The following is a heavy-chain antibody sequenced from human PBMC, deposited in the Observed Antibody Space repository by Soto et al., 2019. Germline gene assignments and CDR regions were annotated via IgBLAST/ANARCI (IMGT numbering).Heavy chain of an antibody. D-gene: IGHD2-2*01. Sequence: PGGSLRLSCAASGFTFSDYYMSWIRQAPGKGLEWVSYISSSGSTIYYADSVKGRFTISRDNAKNSLYLQMNSLRAEDTAVYYCARVFRRAMHAFDIWGQGTMVTVSS. CDR3: ARVFRRAMHAFDI. J-gene: IGHJ3*02. CDR2: ISSSGSTI. V-gene: IGHV3-11*01. CDR1: GFTFSDYY.